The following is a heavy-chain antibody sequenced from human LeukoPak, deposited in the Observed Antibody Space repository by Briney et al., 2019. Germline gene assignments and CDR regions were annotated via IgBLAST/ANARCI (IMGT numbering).Heavy chain of an antibody. V-gene: IGHV3-11*05. CDR1: GFTFSDYY. CDR3: ASDGGRYSSTPNNWFDP. D-gene: IGHD6-19*01. Sequence: NPGGSLRLSCAASGFTFSDYYMSWIRQAPGKGLEWVSYISSSSSYTNYADSVKGRFTISRDNAKNSLYLQMNSLRAEDTAVYYCASDGGRYSSTPNNWFDPWGQGTLVTVSS. J-gene: IGHJ5*02. CDR2: ISSSSSYT.